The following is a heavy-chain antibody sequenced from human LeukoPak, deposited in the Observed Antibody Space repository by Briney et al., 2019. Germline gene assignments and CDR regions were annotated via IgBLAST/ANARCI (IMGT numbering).Heavy chain of an antibody. D-gene: IGHD3-9*01. V-gene: IGHV1-18*01. Sequence: ASVKVSCKASGYTFTSYGISWVRQAPGQGLEWMGWISAYNGNTNYARKLQGRVTMTTDTSTSTAYMELRSLRSDDTAVYYCARNYYDILTGYGSDYYYGMDVWGQGTTVTVSS. J-gene: IGHJ6*02. CDR3: ARNYYDILTGYGSDYYYGMDV. CDR2: ISAYNGNT. CDR1: GYTFTSYG.